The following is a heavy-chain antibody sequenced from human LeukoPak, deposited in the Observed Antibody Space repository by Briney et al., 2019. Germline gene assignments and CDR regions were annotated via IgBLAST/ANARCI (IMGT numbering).Heavy chain of an antibody. D-gene: IGHD3-9*01. J-gene: IGHJ6*02. V-gene: IGHV3-66*01. Sequence: GWSMTLSGAVSGCTGSSNYMSGVRQAPVQGLQMVSVIYSGCGTYYADSVKGRFTISRDYSKKTLYLQMNSLRAEDTAVYYCFFFKQKTSYDILTGYYSSAMDVWGQGTTVTVSS. CDR2: IYSGCGT. CDR3: FFFKQKTSYDILTGYYSSAMDV. CDR1: GCTGSSNY.